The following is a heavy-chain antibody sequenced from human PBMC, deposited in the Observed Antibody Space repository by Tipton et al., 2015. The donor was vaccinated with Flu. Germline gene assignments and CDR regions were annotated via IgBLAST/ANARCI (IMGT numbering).Heavy chain of an antibody. J-gene: IGHJ5*02. CDR3: AKDPTPFGDLLVGNWFDP. V-gene: IGHV3-30*18. D-gene: IGHD3-10*01. CDR2: ISYDGSNE. Sequence: QLVQSGGGVVQPGRSLRLSCAASGFTFNTYGMHWVRQAPGKGLDWVARISYDGSNEYFADSVKGRFTISRDNSKSTLYLQMNSLRLDDTAVYYCAKDPTPFGDLLVGNWFDPWGQGTLVTVSS. CDR1: GFTFNTYG.